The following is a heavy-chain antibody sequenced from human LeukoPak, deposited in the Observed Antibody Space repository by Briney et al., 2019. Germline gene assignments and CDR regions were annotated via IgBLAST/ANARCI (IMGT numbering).Heavy chain of an antibody. J-gene: IGHJ4*02. CDR1: GFTFSSYS. Sequence: GGSLRLSCAASGFTFSSYSMNWVRQAPGKGLEWVSSISSSSSYIYYGDSVMGRFTISRDNAKNSLYLQMNSLRAEDTAVYYCALGELTSPFDYWGQGTLVTVSS. D-gene: IGHD3-16*02. CDR3: ALGELTSPFDY. CDR2: ISSSSSYI. V-gene: IGHV3-21*01.